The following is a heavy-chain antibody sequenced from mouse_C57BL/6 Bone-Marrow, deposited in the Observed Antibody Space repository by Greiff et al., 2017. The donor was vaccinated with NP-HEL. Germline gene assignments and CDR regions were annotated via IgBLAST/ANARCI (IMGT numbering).Heavy chain of an antibody. V-gene: IGHV1-64*01. Sequence: VQLQQPGAELVKPGASVKLSCKASGYTFTSYWMHWVQQSPGQGLEWIGMIHPNSGSTNYNEKFKSKATLTVDKSSSTAYMQLSSLTSEDSAVYYCARSRYYYAMDYWGQGTSVTVSS. CDR1: GYTFTSYW. J-gene: IGHJ4*01. CDR2: IHPNSGST. CDR3: ARSRYYYAMDY.